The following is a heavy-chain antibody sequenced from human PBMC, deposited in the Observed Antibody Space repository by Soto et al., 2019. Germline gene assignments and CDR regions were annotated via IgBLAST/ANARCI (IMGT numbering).Heavy chain of an antibody. CDR2: MRANSGDT. CDR3: ARYIYGQGFKA. CDR1: VDTFTNFD. J-gene: IGHJ5*02. D-gene: IGHD5-18*01. V-gene: IGHV1-8*01. Sequence: QVQLVQSGAEVKKPGASVKVSCKASVDTFTNFDLNWVRQATGQGLEWMGWMRANSGDTGHAQKFHGRVSMTRSTSISTAYMELSSLRAEDTAVYYCARYIYGQGFKAWGQGTLVIVSS.